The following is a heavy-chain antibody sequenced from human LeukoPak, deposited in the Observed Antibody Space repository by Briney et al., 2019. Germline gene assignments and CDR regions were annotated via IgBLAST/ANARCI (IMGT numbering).Heavy chain of an antibody. CDR1: GYSISSGYY. V-gene: IGHV4-38-2*02. J-gene: IGHJ4*02. CDR3: ARLVLLTGLDY. Sequence: SETLSLTCTVSGYSISSGYYWGWIRQPPGKGLEWIGSIYHSGSTYYNPSLKSRVTISVDTSKNQFSLKLSSVTAADTAVYYCARLVLLTGLDYWGQGTLVTVSS. CDR2: IYHSGST. D-gene: IGHD3-9*01.